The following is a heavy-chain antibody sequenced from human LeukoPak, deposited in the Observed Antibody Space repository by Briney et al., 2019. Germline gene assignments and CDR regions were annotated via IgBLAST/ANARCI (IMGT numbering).Heavy chain of an antibody. Sequence: TSETLSLTCTVSGGSISSHYWGWIRQPPGKGLEWIGYIYYSGSTNYNPSLKSRVTISVDTSKNQFSLKLSSVTAADTAVYYCARVDIVVVPAAMAWFDPWGQGTLVTVSS. J-gene: IGHJ5*02. V-gene: IGHV4-59*11. CDR1: GGSISSHY. CDR2: IYYSGST. CDR3: ARVDIVVVPAAMAWFDP. D-gene: IGHD2-2*01.